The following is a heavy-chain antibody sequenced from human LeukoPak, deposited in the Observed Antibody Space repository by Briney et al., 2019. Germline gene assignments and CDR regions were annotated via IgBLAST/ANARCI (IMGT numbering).Heavy chain of an antibody. J-gene: IGHJ4*02. CDR1: GGSFSGYY. D-gene: IGHD5-18*01. V-gene: IGHV4-34*01. CDR2: INHSGST. CDR3: ARGRPAGRGSVGYSHGLFDY. Sequence: SETLSLTCAVYGGSFSGYYWSWIRQPPGKGLEWIGEINHSGSTNYNPSLKSRVTISVDTSKNQFSLKLSSVTAADTAVYYCARGRPAGRGSVGYSHGLFDYWGQGTLVTVSS.